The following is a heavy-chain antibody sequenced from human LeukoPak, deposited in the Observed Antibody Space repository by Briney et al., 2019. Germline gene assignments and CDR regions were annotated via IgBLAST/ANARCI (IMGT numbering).Heavy chain of an antibody. J-gene: IGHJ4*02. D-gene: IGHD3-10*01. CDR1: GFTFSSYA. V-gene: IGHV3-23*01. CDR3: AKDHGTYYYGSGSYTGVYFDY. CDR2: ISGSGGST. Sequence: GGSLRLSCAASGFTFSSYAMSWVRQAPGKGLEWVSAISGSGGSTYYADSVKGRFTISRDNSKNTLYLQMNSLRAEDTAVYYCAKDHGTYYYGSGSYTGVYFDYWGQGTRVTVSS.